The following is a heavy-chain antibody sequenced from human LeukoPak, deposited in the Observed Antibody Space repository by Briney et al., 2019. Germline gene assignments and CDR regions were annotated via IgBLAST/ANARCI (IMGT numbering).Heavy chain of an antibody. D-gene: IGHD6-6*01. CDR3: ARDSGLLGARPPDY. CDR1: GYTFTSYG. Sequence: ASVKVSCKASGYTFTSYGISWVRQAPGQGLEWMGMINPNGGGTRYAQRVQGRVTMTRDTSTNTVYMELSSLRPEDTAFYYCARDSGLLGARPPDYWGQGTLVTVSS. V-gene: IGHV1-46*01. J-gene: IGHJ4*02. CDR2: INPNGGGT.